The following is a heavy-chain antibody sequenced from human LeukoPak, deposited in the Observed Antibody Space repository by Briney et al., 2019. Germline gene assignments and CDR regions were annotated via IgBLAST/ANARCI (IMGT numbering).Heavy chain of an antibody. J-gene: IGHJ4*02. CDR3: ARDRGTGTYSFDY. D-gene: IGHD1-7*01. CDR2: IIPIFGTA. CDR1: GGTFSSYA. V-gene: IGHV1-69*05. Sequence: SVKVSCKASGGTFSSYAISWERQAPGQGLEWIGGIIPIFGTANYAQKFQGRVTITTDESTSTAYMELSSLRSEDTAVYYCARDRGTGTYSFDYWGQGTLVTVSS.